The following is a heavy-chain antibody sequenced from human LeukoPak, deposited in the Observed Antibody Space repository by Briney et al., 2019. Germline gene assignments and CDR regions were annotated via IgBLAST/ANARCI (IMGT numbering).Heavy chain of an antibody. CDR3: SRDRRVVVAAGDNWFDP. J-gene: IGHJ5*02. CDR1: AYTFTGYY. V-gene: IGHV1-2*02. CDR2: INPNSGGT. Sequence: GASVKVSCKASAYTFTGYYMNWVRQAPGQGLEWMGWINPNSGGTNYAQEFQGRVTITRDTSISTAYMELSRLRSDDTAGYYFSRDRRVVVAAGDNWFDPWGKETLVTVSS. D-gene: IGHD2-15*01.